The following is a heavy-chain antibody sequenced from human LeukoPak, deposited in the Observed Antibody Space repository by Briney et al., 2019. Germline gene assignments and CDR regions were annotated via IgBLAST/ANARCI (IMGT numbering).Heavy chain of an antibody. Sequence: SETLSLTCTVSSGSISTSNYYWGWIRQPPGKGLEWIGSIYYSGSTYYNPSLKSRVTISVDTSKNQFSLKLSSVTAADTAVYYCARERAVTTYYYFDYWGQGTLVTVSS. V-gene: IGHV4-39*07. CDR2: IYYSGST. CDR1: SGSISTSNYY. CDR3: ARERAVTTYYYFDY. J-gene: IGHJ4*02. D-gene: IGHD4-17*01.